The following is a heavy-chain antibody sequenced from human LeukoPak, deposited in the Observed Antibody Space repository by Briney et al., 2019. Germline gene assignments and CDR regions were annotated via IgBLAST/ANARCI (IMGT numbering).Heavy chain of an antibody. CDR2: MRNKANSYST. CDR3: ARGFHSFDI. J-gene: IGHJ3*02. V-gene: IGHV3-72*01. Sequence: GGSLRLSCAASGFIFSDHYMDLVRQAPGKGLEWVARMRNKANSYSTVYAASVQGRFTISRDESKNSLYLQMNSLITEDTAVYFCARGFHSFDIWGQGTMVTVSS. CDR1: GFIFSDHY.